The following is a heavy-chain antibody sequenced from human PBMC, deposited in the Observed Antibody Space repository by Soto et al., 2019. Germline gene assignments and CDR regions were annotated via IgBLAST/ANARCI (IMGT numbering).Heavy chain of an antibody. J-gene: IGHJ4*02. CDR2: MSYSGTT. D-gene: IGHD3-22*01. V-gene: IGHV4-30-4*01. Sequence: SETLSLTCTVSGGSISSGNYYWSWIRQPPGKGLEWIGFMSYSGTTSYNASLKSRVTISVDTSKSQFSLNLSFVTAADTAVYYCARRFRGDYYDSSGPYYFDYWGQGTLVTVSS. CDR3: ARRFRGDYYDSSGPYYFDY. CDR1: GGSISSGNYY.